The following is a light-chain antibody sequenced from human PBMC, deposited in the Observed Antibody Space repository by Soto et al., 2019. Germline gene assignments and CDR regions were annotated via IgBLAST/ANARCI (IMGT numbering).Light chain of an antibody. CDR2: DAS. CDR1: QGVGSN. J-gene: IGKJ4*01. Sequence: ELVLTQSPGTLSLSPGERATLSCRASQGVGSNLAWYQQRPGQAPRLLIYDASTRATGIPDRFSGSGSGTESTLTISSLQSEDFAVYYCQQFNIWPHMLSFGGGTKLEMK. V-gene: IGKV3-15*01. CDR3: QQFNIWPHMLS.